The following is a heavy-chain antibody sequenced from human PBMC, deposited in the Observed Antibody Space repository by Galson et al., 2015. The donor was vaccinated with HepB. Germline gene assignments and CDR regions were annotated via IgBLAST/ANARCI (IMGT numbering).Heavy chain of an antibody. CDR1: GFTLKNAW. V-gene: IGHV3-15*01. CDR3: ATGSSYNWYFDL. D-gene: IGHD1-26*01. Sequence: SLRLSCAASGFTLKNAWMTWVRQAPGKGLEWVGRSKSKNDGGTEDYAAPVKGRFTISRDDGENTLYLQMDSLKTEDTAVYYCATGSSYNWYFDLWGRGTLVTVSS. J-gene: IGHJ2*01. CDR2: SKSKNDGGTE.